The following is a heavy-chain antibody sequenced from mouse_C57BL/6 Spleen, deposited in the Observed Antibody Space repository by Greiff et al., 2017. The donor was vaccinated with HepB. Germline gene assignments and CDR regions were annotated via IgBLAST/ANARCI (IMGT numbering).Heavy chain of an antibody. J-gene: IGHJ2*01. CDR3: ARKSDYYGSSYPDY. V-gene: IGHV1-50*01. CDR1: GYTFTSYW. D-gene: IGHD1-1*01. CDR2: IDPSDSYT. Sequence: QVQLQQSGAELVKPGASVKLSCKASGYTFTSYWMQWVKQRPGQGLEWIGEIDPSDSYTNYNQKFKGKATLTVDTSSSTAYMQLSSLTSEDSAVYYCARKSDYYGSSYPDYWGQGTTLTVSS.